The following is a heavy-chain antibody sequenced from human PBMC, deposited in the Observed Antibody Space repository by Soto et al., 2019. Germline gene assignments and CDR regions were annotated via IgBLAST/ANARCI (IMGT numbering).Heavy chain of an antibody. CDR3: AREYDFWSGFDDYYYGMDV. Sequence: QVQLVQSGAEVKKPGSSVKVSCKASGGTFSSYAISWVRQAPGQGREWMGGIIPIFGTANYAQKFQGRVTITADESTSTAYMELSSLRSEDTAVYYCAREYDFWSGFDDYYYGMDVWGQGTTVTVSS. CDR1: GGTFSSYA. V-gene: IGHV1-69*01. J-gene: IGHJ6*02. D-gene: IGHD3-3*01. CDR2: IIPIFGTA.